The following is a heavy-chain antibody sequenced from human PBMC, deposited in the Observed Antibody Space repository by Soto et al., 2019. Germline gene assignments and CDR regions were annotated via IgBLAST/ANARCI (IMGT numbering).Heavy chain of an antibody. CDR2: TFSGGNT. V-gene: IGHV3-53*02. CDR3: ARKPPSAIQGWAFGMDV. Sequence: ELQLVETGGGLIQTGGSLRLSCAASGFSISSNYIAWVRQPPGKGLEWVSTTFSGGNTEYAASVKSRCSISRDNYKNTLYLQMDNLRVEDTAVYYCARKPPSAIQGWAFGMDVWGQGTTVSVSS. J-gene: IGHJ6*02. D-gene: IGHD2-21*01. CDR1: GFSISSNY.